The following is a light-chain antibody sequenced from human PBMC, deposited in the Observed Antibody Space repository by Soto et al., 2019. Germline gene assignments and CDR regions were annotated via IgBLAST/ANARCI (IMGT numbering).Light chain of an antibody. CDR3: QQVKTYPRT. V-gene: IGKV1-9*01. J-gene: IGKJ4*01. CDR2: EES. CDR1: QAVPNN. Sequence: DIHLTQSPSFLSASVGDRVTITCRPSQAVPNNMAWYQQKPGKPPKLLIYEESTLHSGVPSRFSVRKSGTQFTLTIDSLQPEDFATYDCQQVKTYPRTFGGGTKVEIK.